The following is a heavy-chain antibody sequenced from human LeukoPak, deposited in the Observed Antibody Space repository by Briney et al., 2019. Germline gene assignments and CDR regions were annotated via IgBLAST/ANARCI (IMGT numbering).Heavy chain of an antibody. V-gene: IGHV1-8*01. CDR1: GYTFTSYD. J-gene: IGHJ5*02. D-gene: IGHD6-13*01. CDR3: AIAAAGSWWFDP. CDR2: MNPKSGNT. Sequence: ASVKVSCKASGYTFTSYDINWVRQATGQGLEWMGWMNPKSGNTGYAQKFQGRVTMTRNTSISTAYMELSSLRSEDTAVYYCAIAAAGSWWFDPWGQGTLVTVSS.